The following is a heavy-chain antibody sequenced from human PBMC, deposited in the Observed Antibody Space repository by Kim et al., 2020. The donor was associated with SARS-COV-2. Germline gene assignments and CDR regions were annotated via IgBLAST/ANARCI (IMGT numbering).Heavy chain of an antibody. CDR3: AGRTSGTYFDY. Sequence: TNYNPSLKSRVTISVDKSKNQFSLKLSSVTAADTAVYYCAGRTSGTYFDYWGQGTLVTVSS. V-gene: IGHV4-4*02. CDR2: T. D-gene: IGHD3-3*01. J-gene: IGHJ4*02.